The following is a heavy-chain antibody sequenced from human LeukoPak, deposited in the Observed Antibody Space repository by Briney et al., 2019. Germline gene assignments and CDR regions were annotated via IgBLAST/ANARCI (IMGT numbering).Heavy chain of an antibody. J-gene: IGHJ4*02. CDR1: GDSISSFY. D-gene: IGHD3-9*01. V-gene: IGHV4-59*01. CDR3: ARLTGYYPNFDC. CDR2: IHYSGRT. Sequence: PSETLSLTCTASGDSISSFYWSWIRQSPGMGLEWIGHIHYSGRTTYSPYPGSRVTISLDTSKNQFSLHLRSASAADTAVYYCARLTGYYPNFDCWGQGILVTVSS.